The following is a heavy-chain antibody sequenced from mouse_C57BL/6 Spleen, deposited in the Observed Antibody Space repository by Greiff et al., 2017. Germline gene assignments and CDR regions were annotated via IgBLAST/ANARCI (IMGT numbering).Heavy chain of an antibody. CDR3: ARKDYGSSYGFAY. CDR1: GYTFTTYP. V-gene: IGHV1-47*01. Sequence: VQLQQSGAELVKPGASVKMSCKASGYTFTTYPIAWMQQNHGKSLEWIGNFNPYTDDTTYNEKFKVKATLTVEQSSSTVYLELSRLTSDDSAVYYCARKDYGSSYGFAYWGQGTLVTVSA. D-gene: IGHD1-1*01. CDR2: FNPYTDDT. J-gene: IGHJ3*01.